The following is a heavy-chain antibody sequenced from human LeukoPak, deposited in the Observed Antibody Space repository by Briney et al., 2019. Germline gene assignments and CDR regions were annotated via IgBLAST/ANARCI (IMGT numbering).Heavy chain of an antibody. J-gene: IGHJ3*02. CDR1: GYTFTSYY. V-gene: IGHV1-46*01. D-gene: IGHD3-9*01. CDR2: INPSGGST. Sequence: GASVKVSCKASGYTFTSYYMHWVRQAPGQGLEWMGIINPSGGSTSYAQKFQGRVTMTRDTSTSTVYMELSSLRSEDTAVYYCASHYDILTGAQRSNDAFDIWGQGTMVTVSS. CDR3: ASHYDILTGAQRSNDAFDI.